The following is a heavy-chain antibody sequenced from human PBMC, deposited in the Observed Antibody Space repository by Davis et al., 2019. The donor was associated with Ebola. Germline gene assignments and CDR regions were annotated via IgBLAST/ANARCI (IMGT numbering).Heavy chain of an antibody. Sequence: GESLKISCAASGFTFSDYYMSWIRQAPGKGLEWVSYISSSGSTIYYADSVKGRFTISRDNSKNTLYLQMNSLRAEDTAVYYCANWGSGSYYLYYGMDVWGQGTTVTVSS. J-gene: IGHJ6*02. V-gene: IGHV3-11*01. CDR1: GFTFSDYY. D-gene: IGHD1-26*01. CDR2: ISSSGSTI. CDR3: ANWGSGSYYLYYGMDV.